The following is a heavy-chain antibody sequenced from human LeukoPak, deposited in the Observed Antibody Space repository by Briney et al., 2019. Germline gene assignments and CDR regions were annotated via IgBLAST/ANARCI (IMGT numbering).Heavy chain of an antibody. CDR1: GFTFSSYA. CDR2: ISGSGGST. V-gene: IGHV3-23*01. J-gene: IGHJ3*02. D-gene: IGHD2-15*01. CDR3: AKVGCSGGSCYGAFDI. Sequence: GGSLRLSCAASGFTFSSYAMSWVRQAPGKGLEWVSAISGSGGSTYYADSVKGRFTISRDNSKTTLYLQMNSLRAEDTAVYYCAKVGCSGGSCYGAFDIWGQGTMVTVSS.